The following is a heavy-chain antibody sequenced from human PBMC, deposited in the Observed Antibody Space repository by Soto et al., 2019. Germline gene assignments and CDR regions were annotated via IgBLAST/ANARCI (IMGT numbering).Heavy chain of an antibody. Sequence: QVQLVQSGAEVKKPGASVKVSCKASGYTFTSYGISWVRQAPGQGLEWMGWISAYNGNTNYAQKLQGRVTMTTDTSTSTAYMELRSLRSDDRAVYYCARVSIITIFGVVTRPHYWGQGTLVTVSS. V-gene: IGHV1-18*01. J-gene: IGHJ4*02. CDR3: ARVSIITIFGVVTRPHY. CDR2: ISAYNGNT. D-gene: IGHD3-3*01. CDR1: GYTFTSYG.